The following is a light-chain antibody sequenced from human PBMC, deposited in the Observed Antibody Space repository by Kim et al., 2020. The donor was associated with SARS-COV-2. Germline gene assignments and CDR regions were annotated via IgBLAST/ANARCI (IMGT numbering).Light chain of an antibody. V-gene: IGKV3-15*01. CDR2: GAS. CDR3: QQYNNWPPWT. Sequence: SPGERAALSCRASQSVSSNVARYQQNPGQAPRLLIYGASTRATGIPARFSGSGSGTEFTLTISSLQSEDFAVYYCQQYNNWPPWTFGQGTKVDIK. CDR1: QSVSSN. J-gene: IGKJ1*01.